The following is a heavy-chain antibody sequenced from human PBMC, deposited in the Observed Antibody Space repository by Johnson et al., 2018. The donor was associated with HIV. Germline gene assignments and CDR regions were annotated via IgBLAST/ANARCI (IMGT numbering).Heavy chain of an antibody. CDR2: IRYDGSNK. V-gene: IGHV3-30*02. CDR3: ARDTHGEGAFDI. D-gene: IGHD3-10*01. Sequence: QVQLVESGGGLVKPGGSLRLSCAASGFTFSDYYMSWIRQAPGKGLEWVAFIRYDGSNKYYADSVKGRFTISRDNSKNTLYLQMNSLRAGDTAVYYCARDTHGEGAFDIWGQGTMVTVSS. J-gene: IGHJ3*02. CDR1: GFTFSDYY.